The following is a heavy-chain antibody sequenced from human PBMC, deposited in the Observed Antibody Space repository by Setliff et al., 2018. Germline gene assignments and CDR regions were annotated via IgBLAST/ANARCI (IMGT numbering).Heavy chain of an antibody. CDR1: GGTLTTFTTYS. D-gene: IGHD1-26*01. V-gene: IGHV1-69*16. Sequence: KVSCTASGGTLTTFTTYSLIWVRQAPGQGLEWMGGIIPITGTTNYAQRFQGRITISTDESSSTVYMEMSRLKSEDTAVYYCARGSIVGPTRGDFDFWGLGTLVTVSS. CDR2: IIPITGTT. CDR3: ARGSIVGPTRGDFDF. J-gene: IGHJ4*02.